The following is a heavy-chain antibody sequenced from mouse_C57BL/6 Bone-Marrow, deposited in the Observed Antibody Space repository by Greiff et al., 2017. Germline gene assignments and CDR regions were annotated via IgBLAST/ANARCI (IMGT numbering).Heavy chain of an antibody. CDR2: ISSGSSTI. Sequence: DVKLVESGGGLVKPGGSLKLSCAASGFTFSDYGMHWVRQAPEKGLEWVAYISSGSSTIYYADTVKGRFTISRDNAKNTLFLQMTSLRSEDTAMYYCARKVYYGDVAWFAYWGQGTLVTVSA. CDR3: ARKVYYGDVAWFAY. D-gene: IGHD2-13*01. V-gene: IGHV5-17*01. CDR1: GFTFSDYG. J-gene: IGHJ3*01.